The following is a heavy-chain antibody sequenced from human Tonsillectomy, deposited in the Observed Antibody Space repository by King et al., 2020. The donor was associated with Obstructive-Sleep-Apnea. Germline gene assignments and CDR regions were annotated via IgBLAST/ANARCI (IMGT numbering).Heavy chain of an antibody. CDR3: ARAPYGSGIIDWFDP. Sequence: QLQESGPGLVKPSETLSLTCAVSGGSIGTYYWSWIRQPPGKGLEWIGYIYYSGSSNYNPSLKRRVTITVDTSKNQFSLKLSSVTAADTAVYYCARAPYGSGIIDWFDPWGQGTLVTVSS. V-gene: IGHV4-59*01. J-gene: IGHJ5*02. CDR2: IYYSGSS. D-gene: IGHD3-10*01. CDR1: GGSIGTYY.